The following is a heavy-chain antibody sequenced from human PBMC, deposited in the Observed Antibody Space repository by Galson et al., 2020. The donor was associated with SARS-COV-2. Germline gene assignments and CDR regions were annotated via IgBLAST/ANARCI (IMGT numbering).Heavy chain of an antibody. CDR2: IYPGDSDI. D-gene: IGHD2-2*01. CDR3: ARMMVDTVVIPAFDS. Sequence: GESLKISCKASGYSFTDYWIVWVRQMPGKGLEWMGIIYPGDSDIRYNPSFQGQVTISADKSRSTAHLQWSSLKASDTAMYYCARMMVDTVVIPAFDSWGQGTQVTVSS. CDR1: GYSFTDYW. V-gene: IGHV5-51*01. J-gene: IGHJ5*01.